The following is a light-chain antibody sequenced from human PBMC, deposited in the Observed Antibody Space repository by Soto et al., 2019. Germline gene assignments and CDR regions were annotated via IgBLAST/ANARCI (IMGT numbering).Light chain of an antibody. J-gene: IGKJ2*01. V-gene: IGKV1-5*01. CDR2: EAS. CDR1: QSISSW. CDR3: QQYNSYPYT. Sequence: DIQMTQSPSTLSASVGDRATITCRASQSISSWLAWYQQKPGKAPNLLIYEASSLERGVPSRFXXXGXGTXXXXXXXXXXPDXFAXYYCQQYNSYPYTFGQGTKLEIK.